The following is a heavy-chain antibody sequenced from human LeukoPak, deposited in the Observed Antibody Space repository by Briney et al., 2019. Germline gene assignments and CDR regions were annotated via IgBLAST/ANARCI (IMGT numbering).Heavy chain of an antibody. CDR1: GGSISSGGYY. J-gene: IGHJ4*02. Sequence: SETLSLTCTVSGGSISSGGYYWSWIRQHPGKGLEWIGYIYYSRSTYYNPSLKSRVSISVDTSKNQFSLKLSSVTAADTAVYYCARDTDYGDQKGGFDYWGQGTLVTVSS. CDR2: IYYSRST. D-gene: IGHD4-17*01. CDR3: ARDTDYGDQKGGFDY. V-gene: IGHV4-31*03.